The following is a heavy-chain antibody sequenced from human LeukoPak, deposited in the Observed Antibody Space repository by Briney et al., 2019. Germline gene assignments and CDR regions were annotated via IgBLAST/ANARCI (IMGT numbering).Heavy chain of an antibody. CDR2: INQDGSEK. D-gene: IGHD5-24*01. Sequence: GGSLRLSCAASGFSFSSHWMSWVRQAPGKGLEWVANINQDGSEKNNVDSVKGRFTISRDNAKNSLYLQMNSLRAEDTAVYYCARDGVRDGLYFDYWGQGTPVTVSS. CDR3: ARDGVRDGLYFDY. J-gene: IGHJ4*02. CDR1: GFSFSSHW. V-gene: IGHV3-7*01.